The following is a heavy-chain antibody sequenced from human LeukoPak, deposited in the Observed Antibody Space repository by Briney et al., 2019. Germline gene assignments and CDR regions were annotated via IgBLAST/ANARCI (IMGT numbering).Heavy chain of an antibody. CDR1: SGSISTSNYY. Sequence: SETLSLTCTVPSGSISTSNYYWGWVRQPPGKALEWIENIFYSGSTYYSPSLKSRVTISLDTSKNQFSLKLSSVTAADTAVYYCARGGRRVGATGRGKFDPWGQGTLVTVSS. V-gene: IGHV4-39*07. CDR2: IFYSGST. CDR3: ARGGRRVGATGRGKFDP. D-gene: IGHD1-26*01. J-gene: IGHJ5*02.